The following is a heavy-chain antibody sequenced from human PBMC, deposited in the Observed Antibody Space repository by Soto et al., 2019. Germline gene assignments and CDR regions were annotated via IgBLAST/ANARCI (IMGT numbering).Heavy chain of an antibody. J-gene: IGHJ4*02. CDR3: ARVDSSSSGGAINS. D-gene: IGHD6-6*01. Sequence: SLRAACRTAAGTFSSYTISWVLQAPGQGLEWMGRIIPILGIANYAQKFQGRVTITADKSTSTAYMELSSLRSEDTAVYYCARVDSSSSGGAINSWGQGTLVTVSS. CDR2: IIPILGIA. CDR1: AGTFSSYT. V-gene: IGHV1-69*02.